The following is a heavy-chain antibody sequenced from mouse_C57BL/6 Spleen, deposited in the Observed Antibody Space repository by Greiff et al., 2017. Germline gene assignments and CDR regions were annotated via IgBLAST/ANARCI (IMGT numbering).Heavy chain of an antibody. CDR2: IYPGDGDT. J-gene: IGHJ3*01. D-gene: IGHD2-4*01. CDR3: ASGGNYDYNAAWFAY. CDR1: GYAFSSSW. V-gene: IGHV1-82*01. Sequence: QVQLQQSGPELVKPGASVKISCKASGYAFSSSWMNWVKHRPGKGLEWIGRIYPGDGDTNYNGKFKGKATLTADKSYSTAYMQLSSLPSEASAVYFWASGGNYDYNAAWFAYWGQGTLVTVSA.